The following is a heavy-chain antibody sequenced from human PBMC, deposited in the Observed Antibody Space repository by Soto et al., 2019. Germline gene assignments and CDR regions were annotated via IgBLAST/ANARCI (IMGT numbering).Heavy chain of an antibody. CDR3: GRGRSGQIVVFY. J-gene: IGHJ4*02. V-gene: IGHV1-18*04. CDR2: ISAYNGAT. CDR1: GYTLTSYG. D-gene: IGHD1-26*01. Sequence: APVKVSCKASGYTLTSYGISWGRQAPGQGLEWMGWISAYNGATGYAQKFQGRVTMTRDTSITTVYMELKNLSPDDTAVYYCGRGRSGQIVVFYWGQGTPVTVSS.